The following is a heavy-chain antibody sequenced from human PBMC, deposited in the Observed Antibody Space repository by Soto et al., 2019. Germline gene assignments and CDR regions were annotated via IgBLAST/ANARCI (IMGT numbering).Heavy chain of an antibody. J-gene: IGHJ5*02. D-gene: IGHD6-19*01. Sequence: QVQLVQSGAEVKKPGASVKVSCKASGYTFTSYAMHWVRQAPGQRLEWMGWINAGNGNTKYSQKLQGRVTITRDTYAGTAYMDLSSLRSEDTAVYYWARGVAGHRHGFDPWGQGTLVTVSS. V-gene: IGHV1-3*01. CDR2: INAGNGNT. CDR3: ARGVAGHRHGFDP. CDR1: GYTFTSYA.